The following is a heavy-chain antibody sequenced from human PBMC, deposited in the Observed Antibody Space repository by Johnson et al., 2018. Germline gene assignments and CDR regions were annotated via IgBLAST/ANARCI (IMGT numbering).Heavy chain of an antibody. CDR2: ISGSGDNT. V-gene: IGHV3-23*04. Sequence: VQLVQSGGDLVQAGGSLRLSCAASGFTFSSYAMTWVRQAPGKGLEWVSTISGSGDNTYYADSVRGRFIISRVNSKNALYLHMNSLRAEDTAVYYCVKCFFYYFDFWGQGSLVAVSS. J-gene: IGHJ4*02. D-gene: IGHD3-16*01. CDR3: VKCFFYYFDF. CDR1: GFTFSSYA.